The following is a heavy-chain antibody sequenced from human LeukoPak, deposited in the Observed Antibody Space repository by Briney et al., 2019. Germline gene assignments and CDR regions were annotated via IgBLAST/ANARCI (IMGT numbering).Heavy chain of an antibody. J-gene: IGHJ4*02. Sequence: GGSLRLSCAASGFTFSSYAMHWVRQAPGKGLEWVAVISYDGSNKYYADSVKGRFTISRDDSKNTLYLQMNSLRAEDTAVYYCARDNEYQLLLPSDYWGQGTLVTVSS. CDR3: ARDNEYQLLLPSDY. CDR1: GFTFSSYA. V-gene: IGHV3-30*04. CDR2: ISYDGSNK. D-gene: IGHD2-2*01.